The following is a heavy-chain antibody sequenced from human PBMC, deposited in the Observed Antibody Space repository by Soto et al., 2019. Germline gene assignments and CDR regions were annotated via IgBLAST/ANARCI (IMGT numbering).Heavy chain of an antibody. CDR2: ISAYNGNT. CDR3: ARDRYCSSTSCYASYYYYGMDV. V-gene: IGHV1-18*01. D-gene: IGHD2-2*01. J-gene: IGHJ6*02. CDR1: GYTFTSYG. Sequence: ASVKVSCKASGYTFTSYGMSWVRQAPGQGLEWMGWISAYNGNTNYAQKLQGRVTMTTDTSTSTAYMELRSLRSDDTAVYYCARDRYCSSTSCYASYYYYGMDVWGQGTTVTVSS.